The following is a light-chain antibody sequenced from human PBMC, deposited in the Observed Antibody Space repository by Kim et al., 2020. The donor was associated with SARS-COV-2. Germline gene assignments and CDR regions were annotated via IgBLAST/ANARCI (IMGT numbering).Light chain of an antibody. J-gene: IGKJ1*01. Sequence: DIQMTQSPSSLSASVGDRVTITCRASQSISSYLNWYQQKPGTAPKLLIYAASSLQSGVPSRFSGSGSGTDLTLTISSLEPEDFATYYCQKSYSTPWTFGQGTKVDIK. CDR2: AAS. CDR1: QSISSY. CDR3: QKSYSTPWT. V-gene: IGKV1-39*01.